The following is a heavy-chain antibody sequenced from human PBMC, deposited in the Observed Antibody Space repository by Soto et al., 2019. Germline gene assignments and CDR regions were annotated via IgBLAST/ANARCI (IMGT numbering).Heavy chain of an antibody. J-gene: IGHJ3*02. CDR3: ASQNPMSIAAPTNAFDI. Sequence: ASVKVSCKASGGTFSSYAISWVRQAPGQGLEWMGGIIPIFGTANYAQKFQGRVTITADESTSTAYMELSSLRSEDTAVYYCASQNPMSIAAPTNAFDIWGQGTMVTVSS. CDR1: GGTFSSYA. D-gene: IGHD6-6*01. V-gene: IGHV1-69*13. CDR2: IIPIFGTA.